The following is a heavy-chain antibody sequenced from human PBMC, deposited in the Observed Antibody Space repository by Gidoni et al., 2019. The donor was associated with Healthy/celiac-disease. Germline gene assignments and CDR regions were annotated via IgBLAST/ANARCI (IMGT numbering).Heavy chain of an antibody. CDR2: IYYSGGP. Sequence: QLQLQASGPGLVKPSETLSLLCTVSGGSISIYSCSWIRPPPGKGLEWIGYIYYSGGPNYNPSLKSRVTISVDTSKNQFSLKLSSVTAADTAVYYCARVLRRGITMVRGVHDAFDIWGQGTMVTVSS. D-gene: IGHD3-10*01. J-gene: IGHJ3*02. V-gene: IGHV4-59*01. CDR1: GGSISIYS. CDR3: ARVLRRGITMVRGVHDAFDI.